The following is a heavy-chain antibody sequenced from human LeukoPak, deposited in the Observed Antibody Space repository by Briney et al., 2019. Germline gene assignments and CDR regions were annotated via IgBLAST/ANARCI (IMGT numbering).Heavy chain of an antibody. CDR2: IWYDGSNK. Sequence: SGGSLRLSCAASGSIFSSYAMHWVRQAPGKGPEWVAIIWYDGSNKYYAESVEGRFTISRDNSKNTLYLQMNSLRAEDTAVYSCARGLGYSYGYGIDYWGQGTLVIASS. CDR1: GSIFSSYA. D-gene: IGHD5-18*01. CDR3: ARGLGYSYGYGIDY. V-gene: IGHV3-33*01. J-gene: IGHJ4*02.